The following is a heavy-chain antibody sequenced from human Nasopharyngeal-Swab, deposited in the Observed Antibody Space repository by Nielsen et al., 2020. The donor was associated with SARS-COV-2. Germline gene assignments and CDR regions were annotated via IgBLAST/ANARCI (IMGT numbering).Heavy chain of an antibody. CDR3: AGPSYYDFWSGYHFDY. CDR1: GFTFSTYW. Sequence: GESLKISCAASGFTFSTYWMSWVRQAPGKGLEWVSVIYSGGSTYYADSVKGRFTISRDNSKNTLYLQMNSLRAEDTAVYYCAGPSYYDFWSGYHFDYWGQGTLVTVSS. V-gene: IGHV3-66*01. J-gene: IGHJ4*02. CDR2: IYSGGST. D-gene: IGHD3-3*01.